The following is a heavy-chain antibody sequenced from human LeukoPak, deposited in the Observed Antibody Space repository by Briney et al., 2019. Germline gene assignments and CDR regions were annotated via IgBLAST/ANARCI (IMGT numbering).Heavy chain of an antibody. V-gene: IGHV3-23*01. D-gene: IGHD6-6*01. CDR1: GFTFSSYA. CDR3: ARDSGTYNSSPPRLVY. J-gene: IGHJ4*02. Sequence: PGGSLRLSCAASGFTFSSYAMSWVRQAPGKGLEWVSAISGSGGSTYYADSVKGRFTISRDNSKNTLYLQMNSLRAEDTAVYYCARDSGTYNSSPPRLVYWGQGTLVTVSS. CDR2: ISGSGGST.